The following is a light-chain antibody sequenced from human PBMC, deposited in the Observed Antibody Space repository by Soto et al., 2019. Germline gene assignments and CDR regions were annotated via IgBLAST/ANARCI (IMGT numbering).Light chain of an antibody. CDR2: RAP. Sequence: DIQMTQSPSSLSASVGARVTITCRASPIINTWLAWYQQKPGKAPKLLIYRAPNFMNGVPSRFSGSGPGTELTLTISSLQHDDFSIYYCQQYESYSGTFGPGTTVHL. J-gene: IGKJ3*01. CDR3: QQYESYSGT. V-gene: IGKV1-5*03. CDR1: PIINTW.